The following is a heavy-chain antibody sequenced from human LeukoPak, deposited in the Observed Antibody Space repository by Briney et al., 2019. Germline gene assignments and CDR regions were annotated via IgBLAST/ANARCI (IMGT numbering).Heavy chain of an antibody. J-gene: IGHJ5*02. D-gene: IGHD1-26*01. V-gene: IGHV4-61*02. CDR2: IYTSGST. Sequence: SQTLSLTCTVSGGSISSGSYYWNWIRQPAGEGLEWIGRIYTSGSTNYNPSLKSRVTISMDSSKNQFSLKLGSVTAADTAVYYCARVLRGSTDWFDPWGQGTLVTVSS. CDR1: GGSISSGSYY. CDR3: ARVLRGSTDWFDP.